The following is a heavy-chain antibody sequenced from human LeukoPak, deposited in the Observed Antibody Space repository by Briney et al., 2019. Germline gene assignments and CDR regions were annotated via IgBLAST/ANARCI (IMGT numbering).Heavy chain of an antibody. CDR2: IYYSGST. D-gene: IGHD6-13*01. Sequence: SETLSPTCTVSGGSISSYYWSWIRQPPGKGLEWIGYIYYSGSTNYNPSLKSRLTISVDTSKNQSSLKLTSVTAADTAVYYCSRATSSWRPFDYCGQGALVTVSS. J-gene: IGHJ4*02. CDR3: SRATSSWRPFDY. CDR1: GGSISSYY. V-gene: IGHV4-59*01.